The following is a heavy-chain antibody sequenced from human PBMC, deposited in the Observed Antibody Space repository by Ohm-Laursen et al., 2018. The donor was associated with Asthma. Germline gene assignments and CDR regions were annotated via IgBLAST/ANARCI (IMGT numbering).Heavy chain of an antibody. V-gene: IGHV3-33*01. D-gene: IGHD5/OR15-5a*01. J-gene: IGHJ4*02. CDR3: ARGSPLYAKDY. Sequence: FLRLSCAASGFTFSSYGMHWVRQAPGKGLEWVAVIWYDGSNKYYADSVKGRFTISRDNSKNTLYLQMNSLRAEDTAVYYCARGSPLYAKDYWGQGTLVTVSS. CDR2: IWYDGSNK. CDR1: GFTFSSYG.